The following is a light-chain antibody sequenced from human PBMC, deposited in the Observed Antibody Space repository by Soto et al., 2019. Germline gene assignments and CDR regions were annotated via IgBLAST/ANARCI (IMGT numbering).Light chain of an antibody. CDR1: QSVSNDY. CDR2: GAS. V-gene: IGKV3-20*01. J-gene: IGKJ1*01. CDR3: QQYGSSPQT. Sequence: EIVLTQSPGTLSLPPGERATLSCRASQSVSNDYLAWYQQKPGQAPRLLIYGASSRATDIPDRFSGRGSGTDFTLRVASLEPEDFAVYYCQQYGSSPQTFCQGTTVEIK.